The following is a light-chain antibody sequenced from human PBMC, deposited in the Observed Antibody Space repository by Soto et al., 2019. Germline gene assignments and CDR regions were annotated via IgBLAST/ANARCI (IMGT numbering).Light chain of an antibody. CDR2: AAS. CDR1: QGISSY. CDR3: QQLISYPYT. J-gene: IGKJ2*01. V-gene: IGKV1-9*01. Sequence: DILLTQSPSFLSASVGHTVTITCRSSQGISSYLAWYQQKPGKAPKLLIYAASTLQSAVPSRFSGSGSGTEFTLTISSLQPEDFATYYCQQLISYPYTFGQGTKLEIK.